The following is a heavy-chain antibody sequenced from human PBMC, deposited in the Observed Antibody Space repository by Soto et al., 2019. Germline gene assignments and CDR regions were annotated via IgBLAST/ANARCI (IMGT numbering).Heavy chain of an antibody. D-gene: IGHD3-22*01. J-gene: IGHJ5*02. CDR1: GGSFSGYY. Sequence: LSLTCAVYGGSFSGYYWSWIRQPPGKGLEWIGEINHSGSTNYNPSLKSRVTISVDTSKNQFSLKLSSVTAADTAVYYCAREWLLTLHWFVPWGQGTLVTVAS. CDR3: AREWLLTLHWFVP. V-gene: IGHV4-34*01. CDR2: INHSGST.